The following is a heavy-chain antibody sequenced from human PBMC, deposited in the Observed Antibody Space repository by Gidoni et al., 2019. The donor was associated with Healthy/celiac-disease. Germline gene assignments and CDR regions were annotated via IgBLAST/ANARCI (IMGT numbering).Heavy chain of an antibody. CDR1: GYTFTSYG. J-gene: IGHJ6*03. V-gene: IGHV1-18*04. CDR3: ARWKYDFWSGYQNLYYYYMDV. CDR2: ISAYNGNT. D-gene: IGHD3-3*01. Sequence: QVQLVQSGAEVKKPGASVKVSCKASGYTFTSYGISWVRQAPGQGLEWMGWISAYNGNTNYAQKLQGRVTMTTDTSTSTAYMELRSLRSDDTAVYYCARWKYDFWSGYQNLYYYYMDVWGKGTTVTVSS.